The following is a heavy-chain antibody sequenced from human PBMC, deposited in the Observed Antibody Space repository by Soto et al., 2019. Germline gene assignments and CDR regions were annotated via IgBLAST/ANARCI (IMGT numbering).Heavy chain of an antibody. D-gene: IGHD3-9*01. Sequence: SETLSLTCTVSGGSIIIYYWSWIRQPPGKGLEWIGYIYYSGSTKYNPSLKSRVTISVDTSKNQFSLQLNSVTPEDTAVYYCARDFSSYDILTGSAPFDYWGQGTLVTVSS. CDR1: GGSIIIYY. CDR3: ARDFSSYDILTGSAPFDY. V-gene: IGHV4-59*12. CDR2: IYYSGST. J-gene: IGHJ4*02.